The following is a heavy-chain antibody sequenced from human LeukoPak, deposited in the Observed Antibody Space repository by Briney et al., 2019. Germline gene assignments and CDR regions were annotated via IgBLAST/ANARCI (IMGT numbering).Heavy chain of an antibody. CDR2: IHYGGST. CDR1: GGSISSYY. J-gene: IGHJ4*02. Sequence: SETLSLTCTVSGGSISSYYWIWIRQPPGKGLEWIGYIHYGGSTNYNPSLKSRVTISVDRSKNQFSLKLSSVAAADTAVYYCARQEEGSYDYWGQGTLVTVSS. D-gene: IGHD3-10*01. V-gene: IGHV4-59*01. CDR3: ARQEEGSYDY.